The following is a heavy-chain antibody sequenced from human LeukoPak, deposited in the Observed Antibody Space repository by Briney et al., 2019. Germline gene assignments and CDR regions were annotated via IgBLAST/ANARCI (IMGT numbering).Heavy chain of an antibody. CDR3: TRDLCHCSSTSCCYFDY. D-gene: IGHD2-2*01. CDR2: IRSKAYGGTT. CDR1: GFTFGDYA. Sequence: GGSLRLSCTASGFTFGDYAMSWFRQAPGKGLEWVGFIRSKAYGGTTEYAASVKGRFTISRDDSKSIAYLQMNSLKTEDTAVYYCTRDLCHCSSTSCCYFDYWGQGTLVTVSS. V-gene: IGHV3-49*03. J-gene: IGHJ4*02.